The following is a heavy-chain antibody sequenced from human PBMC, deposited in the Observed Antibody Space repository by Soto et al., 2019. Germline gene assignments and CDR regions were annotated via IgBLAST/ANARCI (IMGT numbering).Heavy chain of an antibody. Sequence: AAVKGACKASGGTFSSYAISWVLQAPGQGLEWMGWINPNSGDTNYAQKFQGRVTMTRDMSISTAYMELRRLTSDDTAVYYCARVRTYYDSSGSLDYWGQGTLVPVSS. CDR3: ARVRTYYDSSGSLDY. V-gene: IGHV1-2*02. D-gene: IGHD3-22*01. CDR1: GGTFSSYA. J-gene: IGHJ4*02. CDR2: INPNSGDT.